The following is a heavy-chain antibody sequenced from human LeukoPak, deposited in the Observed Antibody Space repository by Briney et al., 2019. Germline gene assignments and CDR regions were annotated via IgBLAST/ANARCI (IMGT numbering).Heavy chain of an antibody. D-gene: IGHD4-17*01. CDR1: GFTFSSYE. V-gene: IGHV3-48*03. CDR3: ASHGDDPSGDLEDY. Sequence: PGGSLRLSCAASGFTFSSYEMNWVRQAPGKGLEWVPYISSSGSTIYYADSVKGRFTISRDNAKNSLYLQMNSLRAEDTAVYYCASHGDDPSGDLEDYWGQGTLVTVSS. J-gene: IGHJ4*02. CDR2: ISSSGSTI.